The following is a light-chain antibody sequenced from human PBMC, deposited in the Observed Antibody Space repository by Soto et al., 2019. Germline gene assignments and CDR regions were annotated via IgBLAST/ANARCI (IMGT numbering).Light chain of an antibody. CDR1: QSVSSSY. Sequence: EIVLTQSPGTLSLSPGERATLSCRASQSVSSSYLAWYQQKPGQAPRLRIYGASSRATGIPDRFSGSGSGTDFTLIISRLEPEDFAVYYCQQYGSSPLTFVGGTKVEIK. J-gene: IGKJ4*01. CDR3: QQYGSSPLT. CDR2: GAS. V-gene: IGKV3-20*01.